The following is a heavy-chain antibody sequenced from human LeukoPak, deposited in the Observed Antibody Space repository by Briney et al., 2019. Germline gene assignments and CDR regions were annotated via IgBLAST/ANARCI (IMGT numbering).Heavy chain of an antibody. CDR1: GGSISSYY. CDR3: ATSRSGSSYADY. CDR2: SYYTGST. J-gene: IGHJ4*02. V-gene: IGHV4-59*08. Sequence: SETLSLTCTVSGGSISSYYWSWIRQPPGKGLEWTGYSYYTGSTNYNPSLKSRATISVDTSKNQFSLNLRSVTAADTAMYYCATSRSGSSYADYWGQGTLVTVSS. D-gene: IGHD5-18*01.